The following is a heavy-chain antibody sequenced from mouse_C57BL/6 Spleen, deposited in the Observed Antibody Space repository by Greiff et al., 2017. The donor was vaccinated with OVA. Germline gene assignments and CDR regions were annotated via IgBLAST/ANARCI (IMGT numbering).Heavy chain of an antibody. D-gene: IGHD1-1*01. CDR1: GYTFTDYY. V-gene: IGHV1-26*01. CDR2: INPNNGGT. J-gene: IGHJ2*01. Sequence: EVQLQQSGPELVKPGASVKISCKASGYTFTDYYMNWVKQSHGKSLEWIGDINPNNGGTSYNQKFKGKATLTVDKSSSTAYMELRSLTSEDSAVYYCARLITTVVAFDYWGQGTTLTVSS. CDR3: ARLITTVVAFDY.